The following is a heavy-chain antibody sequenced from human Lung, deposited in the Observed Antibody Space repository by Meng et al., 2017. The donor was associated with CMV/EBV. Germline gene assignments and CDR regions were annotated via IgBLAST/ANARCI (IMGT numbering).Heavy chain of an antibody. J-gene: IGHJ6*02. D-gene: IGHD2-2*01. CDR1: GFTFSDYY. CDR2: ISSSGSTI. CDR3: ASFFDCSSTSCPPHDYYGMDV. Sequence: GESLKISCAASGFTFSDYYMSWIRQAPGKGLEWVSYISSSGSTIYYADSVKGRFTISRDNAKNSLYLQMNSLRAEDTAVYYCASFFDCSSTSCPPHDYYGMDVWGQGTTVTFSS. V-gene: IGHV3-11*01.